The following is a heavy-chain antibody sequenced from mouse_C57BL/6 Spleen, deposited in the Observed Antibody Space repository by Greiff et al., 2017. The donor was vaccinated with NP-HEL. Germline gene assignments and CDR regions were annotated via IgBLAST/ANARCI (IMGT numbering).Heavy chain of an antibody. CDR1: GYTFTDYY. V-gene: IGHV1-76*01. Sequence: QVQLKESGAELVRPGASVKLSCKASGYTFTDYYINWVKQRPGQGLEWIARIYPGSGNTYYNEKFKGKATLTAEKSSSTAYMQLSSLTSEDSAVYFCARDYDYDLYAMDYWGQGTSVTVSS. J-gene: IGHJ4*01. CDR3: ARDYDYDLYAMDY. CDR2: IYPGSGNT. D-gene: IGHD2-4*01.